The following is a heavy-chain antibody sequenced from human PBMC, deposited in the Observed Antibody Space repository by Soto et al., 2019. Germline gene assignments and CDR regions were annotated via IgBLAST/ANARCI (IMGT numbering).Heavy chain of an antibody. D-gene: IGHD2-15*01. CDR2: ISSSSSTI. Sequence: GGSLRLSCAASGFTFSSYSMNWVRQAPGKGLEWVSYISSSSSTIYYADSVKGRFTISRDNAKNSLYLQMNSLRDEDTAVYYCARGRDDCSGGSCYGGFYYYYGMDVWGQGTTVTVSS. V-gene: IGHV3-48*02. CDR1: GFTFSSYS. CDR3: ARGRDDCSGGSCYGGFYYYYGMDV. J-gene: IGHJ6*02.